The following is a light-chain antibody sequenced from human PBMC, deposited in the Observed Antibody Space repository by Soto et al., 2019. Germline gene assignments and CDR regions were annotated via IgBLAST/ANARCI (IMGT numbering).Light chain of an antibody. J-gene: IGKJ1*01. CDR2: WAS. Sequence: DIVMTQSPDSLAMSLGERATINCKSSQSVLYSSNNKNYLAWYQQKPGQPPKLLIYWASTRESGVPDRFSGSGSGTDFTLTISSLQAEDVAVYYCQLYYSTPWTFGQGTKVEIK. CDR3: QLYYSTPWT. V-gene: IGKV4-1*01. CDR1: QSVLYSSNNKNY.